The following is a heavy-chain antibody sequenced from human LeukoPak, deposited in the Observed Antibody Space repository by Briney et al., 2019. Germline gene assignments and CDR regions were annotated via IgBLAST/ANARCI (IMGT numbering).Heavy chain of an antibody. CDR2: IDHSGST. V-gene: IGHV4-4*02. D-gene: IGHD6-19*01. CDR1: GGSISSRDW. CDR3: ARDPSSGWPRFDY. Sequence: PSETLSLTCDVSGGSISSRDWWSWVRQPPGKGLEWIGEIDHSGSTNYNPSLKSRVTISVDKSKNQFTLKLSSVTAADTAVYYCARDPSSGWPRFDYWGQGTLVSVSS. J-gene: IGHJ4*02.